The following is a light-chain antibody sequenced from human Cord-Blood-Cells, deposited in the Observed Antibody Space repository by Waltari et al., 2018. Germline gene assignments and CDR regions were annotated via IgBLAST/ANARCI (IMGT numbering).Light chain of an antibody. V-gene: IGKV3-11*01. J-gene: IGKJ2*01. CDR3: QQRSNWPPYT. Sequence: ELVLTQSPATLSLSPGARATLSCRASPRVSSYLAWYQQKPGQAPRLLIYHASNRATGIPARFSGSGSGTDFTLTISSLEPEDFAVYYCQQRSNWPPYTFGQGTKLEIK. CDR2: HAS. CDR1: PRVSSY.